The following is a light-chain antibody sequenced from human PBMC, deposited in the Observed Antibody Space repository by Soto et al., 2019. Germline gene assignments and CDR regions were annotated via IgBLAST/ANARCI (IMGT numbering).Light chain of an antibody. V-gene: IGKV1-9*01. CDR1: QGISSY. CDR3: QQYQSLT. J-gene: IGKJ4*02. CDR2: AAS. Sequence: IQLTQSPSSLSASVGDRVTITCRASQGISSYLAWYQQKPGKAPKLQIYAASTLQSGVPSRFSGSGSGTDFTLTITRLEPEDFAVYYCQQYQSLTFGGG.